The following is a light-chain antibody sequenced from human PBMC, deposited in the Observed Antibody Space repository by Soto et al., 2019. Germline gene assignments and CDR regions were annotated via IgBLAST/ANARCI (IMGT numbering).Light chain of an antibody. CDR2: DAS. Sequence: DIQMTQSPSTLSASVGDRVTITCRASQSISNWLAWYQQKQGKAPKLLIYDASSLESGVPSRFSGSGSGTEFTLTISSLQPDDFATYYCQQYNSYSEAFGQGTKVDIK. V-gene: IGKV1-5*01. CDR1: QSISNW. CDR3: QQYNSYSEA. J-gene: IGKJ1*01.